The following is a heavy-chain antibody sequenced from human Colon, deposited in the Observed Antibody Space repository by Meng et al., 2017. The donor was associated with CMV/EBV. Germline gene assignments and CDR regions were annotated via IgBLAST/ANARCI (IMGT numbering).Heavy chain of an antibody. CDR3: TVDIMPVGGTFDF. V-gene: IGHV3-74*01. Sequence: VSGFTFSNYWMHWVRQVPGKGLVWVSYTTGDGSTTAYADSVEGRFTISRDTAKNTLYLQMNSLRADDTAVYYCTVDIMPVGGTFDFWGQGALVTVSS. CDR1: GFTFSNYW. D-gene: IGHD6-19*01. CDR2: TTGDGSTT. J-gene: IGHJ4*02.